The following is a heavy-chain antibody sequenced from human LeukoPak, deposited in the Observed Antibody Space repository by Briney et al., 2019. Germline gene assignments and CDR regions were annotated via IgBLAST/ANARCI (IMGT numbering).Heavy chain of an antibody. D-gene: IGHD2-8*01. Sequence: GGSLRLSCAASGFTVSSNYMSWVRQAPGKGLEWVSAISSSGGSTYYADSVKGRFTISRDNSKNTLYLQMNSLRAEDTAVYYCGKAWYYWDVWGQETTVTVSS. CDR3: GKAWYYWDV. V-gene: IGHV3-23*01. CDR2: ISSSGGST. J-gene: IGHJ6*02. CDR1: GFTVSSNY.